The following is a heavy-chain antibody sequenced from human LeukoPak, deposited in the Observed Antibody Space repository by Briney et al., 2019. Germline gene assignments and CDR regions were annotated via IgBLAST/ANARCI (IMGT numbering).Heavy chain of an antibody. J-gene: IGHJ4*02. CDR2: IYYSGST. Sequence: SETLSPTCTVSGGSISSYYWSWIRQPPGKGLEWIGYIYYSGSTNYNPSLKSRVTISVDTSKNQFSLKLSSVTAADTAVYCCAGSFGFFPYYFDYWGQGTLVTVSS. CDR3: AGSFGFFPYYFDY. V-gene: IGHV4-59*01. CDR1: GGSISSYY. D-gene: IGHD3-16*01.